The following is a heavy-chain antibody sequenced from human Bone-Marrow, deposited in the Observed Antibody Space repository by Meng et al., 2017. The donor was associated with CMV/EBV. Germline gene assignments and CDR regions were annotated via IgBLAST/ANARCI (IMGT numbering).Heavy chain of an antibody. CDR1: GGSISSGYY. CDR2: VYHSGST. V-gene: IGHV4-38-2*02. J-gene: IGHJ6*02. D-gene: IGHD5-12*01. CDR3: ARGRGYDLYYGMDV. Sequence: SETLSLTCTVSGGSISSGYYWGWIRQPPGKGLEWIGNVYHSGSTYYNPSLKSRVTISVDASKNQFSLNLSSATAADTAVYYCARGRGYDLYYGMDVWGQGTTVTVSS.